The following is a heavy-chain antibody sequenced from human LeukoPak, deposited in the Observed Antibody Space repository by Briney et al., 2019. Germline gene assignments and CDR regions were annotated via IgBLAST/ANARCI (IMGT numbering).Heavy chain of an antibody. Sequence: KASETLSLTCTVTGGSISSGGYYWSWIRQHPGKGLEWIGDIYYSGSTYYNPSLKSRVTISVDTSKNQFSLKLSSVTAADTAVYYCARAFYYDSSGYLGPAFDIWGQGTMVTVSS. D-gene: IGHD3-22*01. J-gene: IGHJ3*02. CDR1: GGSISSGGYY. V-gene: IGHV4-31*03. CDR2: IYYSGST. CDR3: ARAFYYDSSGYLGPAFDI.